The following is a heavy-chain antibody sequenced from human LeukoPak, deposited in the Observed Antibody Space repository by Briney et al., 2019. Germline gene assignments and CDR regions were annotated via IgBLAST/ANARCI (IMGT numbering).Heavy chain of an antibody. CDR3: ARDSDELYCGGDCYSDYYYGMDV. Sequence: GGSLRLSCAASGFTFSNDWMGWVRQAPGKGLEWVANIRQDGGEQYYMDSVKGRFTISRDNGKNSLYLQMNSLRAEDTAVYYCARDSDELYCGGDCYSDYYYGMDVWGQGTTVTVSS. J-gene: IGHJ6*02. CDR2: IRQDGGEQ. V-gene: IGHV3-7*01. D-gene: IGHD2-21*02. CDR1: GFTFSNDW.